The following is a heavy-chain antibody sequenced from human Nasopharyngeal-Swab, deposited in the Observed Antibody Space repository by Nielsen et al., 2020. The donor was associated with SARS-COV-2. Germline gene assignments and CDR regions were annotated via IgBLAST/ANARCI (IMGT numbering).Heavy chain of an antibody. CDR2: ISSSGSTI. D-gene: IGHD3-22*01. J-gene: IGHJ5*02. Sequence: GESLKISCAASGFTFSSYEMNWVRQAPGKGLEWVSYISSSGSTIYYADSVKGRFTISRDNAKNSLYLQMNSLRAEGTAVYYCARKGLYDSSGYPFDPWGQGTLVTVSS. CDR3: ARKGLYDSSGYPFDP. V-gene: IGHV3-48*03. CDR1: GFTFSSYE.